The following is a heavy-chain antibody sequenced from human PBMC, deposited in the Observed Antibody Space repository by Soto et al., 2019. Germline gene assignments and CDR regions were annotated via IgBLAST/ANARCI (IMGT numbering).Heavy chain of an antibody. D-gene: IGHD1-1*01. CDR1: GGSFSGCY. CDR3: ARGVQLGRRCVFDY. V-gene: IGHV4-34*01. J-gene: IGHJ4*02. Sequence: PSETLSLTCAVYGGSFSGCYWSWIRQPPGKGLEWIGEINHSGSTNYNPSLKSRVTISVDTSKNQFSLKLSSVTAADTAVYYCARGVQLGRRCVFDYWGQGTLVTVSS. CDR2: INHSGST.